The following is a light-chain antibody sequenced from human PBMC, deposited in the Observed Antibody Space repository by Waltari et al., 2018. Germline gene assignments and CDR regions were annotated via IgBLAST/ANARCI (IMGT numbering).Light chain of an antibody. Sequence: QSALTQPASVSGSPGQSITISVTGTSSNVGGYTLVSWYQQHPGKAPQLIIYDVNKRPSGISHRFSGSKSGNTASLTISGLQADDESDYYCCSYAGDSTLIFGGGTKLTVL. CDR1: SSNVGGYTL. CDR2: DVN. J-gene: IGLJ2*01. CDR3: CSYAGDSTLI. V-gene: IGLV2-23*02.